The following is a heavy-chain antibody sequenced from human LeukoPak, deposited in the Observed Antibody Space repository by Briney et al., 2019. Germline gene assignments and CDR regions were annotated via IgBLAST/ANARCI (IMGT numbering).Heavy chain of an antibody. CDR1: GGSFSGYY. CDR2: INHSGST. D-gene: IGHD3-10*01. CDR3: ARAAVMVRGVIYDY. V-gene: IGHV4-34*01. Sequence: SETPSLTCAVYGGSFSGYYWSWIRQPPGKGLEWIGEINHSGSTNYNPSLKSRVTISVDTSKDQFSLKLSSVTAADTAVYYCARAAVMVRGVIYDYWGQGTLVTVSS. J-gene: IGHJ4*02.